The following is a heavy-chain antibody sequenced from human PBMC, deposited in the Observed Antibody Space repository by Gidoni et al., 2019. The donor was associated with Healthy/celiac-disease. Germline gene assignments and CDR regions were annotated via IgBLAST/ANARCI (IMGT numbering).Heavy chain of an antibody. Sequence: QVQLVESGGGVVQPGRSLRLYCAASGFTFSSYAMHWVRQAPGKGLEWGAVISYDGSNKDYADSVKGRFTISRDNSKNTLYLQMNSLRAEDTAVYYCARAYCGGDCYFDYWGQGTLVTVSS. J-gene: IGHJ4*02. CDR3: ARAYCGGDCYFDY. CDR2: ISYDGSNK. V-gene: IGHV3-30-3*01. D-gene: IGHD2-21*02. CDR1: GFTFSSYA.